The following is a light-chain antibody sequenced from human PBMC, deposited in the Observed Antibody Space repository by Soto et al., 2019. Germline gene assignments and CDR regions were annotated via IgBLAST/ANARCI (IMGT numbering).Light chain of an antibody. J-gene: IGKJ4*02. Sequence: EIVMTQSPATLSVSPGERATLSCRAGQSVNSNLAWYQQKPGQAPRLLIYGTSTRDTGIPARFSGSCSGTEFIFPNISLQSEDFAVYYCQQYDRWPTSLTFGGGTKVEIK. CDR3: QQYDRWPTSLT. CDR2: GTS. CDR1: QSVNSN. V-gene: IGKV3D-15*01.